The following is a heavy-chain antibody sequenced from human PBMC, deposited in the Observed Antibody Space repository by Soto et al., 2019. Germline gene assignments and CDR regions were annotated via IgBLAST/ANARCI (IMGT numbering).Heavy chain of an antibody. D-gene: IGHD2-2*01. CDR2: ITSSSVTM. Sequence: EVQLVESGGGLVQPGASLRLSCAASGLTFSTHSMNWVRQAPGKGLEWISYITSSSVTMYADSVKGRFTISRDNAKNSLYLQMNSLRAEDTAVYFCVGEVGFQLIYWGQGTLVTVSS. J-gene: IGHJ4*02. CDR1: GLTFSTHS. CDR3: VGEVGFQLIY. V-gene: IGHV3-48*01.